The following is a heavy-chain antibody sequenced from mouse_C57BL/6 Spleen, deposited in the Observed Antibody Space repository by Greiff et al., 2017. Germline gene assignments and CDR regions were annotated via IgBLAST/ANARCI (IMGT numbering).Heavy chain of an antibody. CDR3: ARMGSHYCVSSYFDY. V-gene: IGHV1-69*01. CDR2: IDPSDSYT. Sequence: QVQLQQPGAELVMPGASVKLSCKASGYTFTSYWMHWVKQRPGQGLEWIGEIDPSDSYTNYNQKFKGKSTLTVDKSSSTAYMQLSSLTSEDSAVYYCARMGSHYCVSSYFDYWGQGTTLTVSS. J-gene: IGHJ2*01. D-gene: IGHD1-1*01. CDR1: GYTFTSYW.